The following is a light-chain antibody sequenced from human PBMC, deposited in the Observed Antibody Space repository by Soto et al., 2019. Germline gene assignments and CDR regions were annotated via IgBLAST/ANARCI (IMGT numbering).Light chain of an antibody. J-gene: IGKJ5*01. CDR2: GAS. V-gene: IGKV3-20*01. CDR1: QSVSSTY. Sequence: EIVLTQSPGTLSLSPGERATLSFRSSQSVSSTYLAWYQQKPGQAPRRLIYGASGRDTGIPDRFSCSGSGRYFTVTISRLAPADFAFYYCQQYCSSPPVTFGQGKRMEIK. CDR3: QQYCSSPPVT.